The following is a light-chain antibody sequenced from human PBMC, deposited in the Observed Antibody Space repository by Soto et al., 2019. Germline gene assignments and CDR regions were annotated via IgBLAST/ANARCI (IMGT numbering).Light chain of an antibody. CDR2: GAS. V-gene: IGKV3-15*01. CDR3: QQYNNWPPYT. Sequence: EIVLTQSPATLSLSPGERATLSCRASQSVGNYLAWYQQKPGQAPRLLIYGASTRATGIPARFSGSGSGTEFTLTISSLQSEDFAVYYCQQYNNWPPYTFGQGTKLEIK. CDR1: QSVGNY. J-gene: IGKJ2*01.